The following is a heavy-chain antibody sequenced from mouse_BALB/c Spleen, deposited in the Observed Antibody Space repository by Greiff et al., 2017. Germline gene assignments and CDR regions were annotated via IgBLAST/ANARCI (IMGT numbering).Heavy chain of an antibody. J-gene: IGHJ1*01. CDR2: IHPNSGNT. Sequence: QVQLKQSGAELARPWASVKLSCKASGYTFTDYYINWVKQRTGQGLEWIGEIHPNSGNTNYNEKFKGKATLTVDTSSSTAYVDLSSLTSEDSAVYYCARYGHWYFDVWGAGTTVTVSS. D-gene: IGHD1-1*02. CDR3: ARYGHWYFDV. CDR1: GYTFTDYY. V-gene: IGHV1-77*01.